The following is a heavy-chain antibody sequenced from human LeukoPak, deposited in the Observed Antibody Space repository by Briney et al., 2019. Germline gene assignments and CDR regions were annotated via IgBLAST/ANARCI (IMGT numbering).Heavy chain of an antibody. J-gene: IGHJ5*02. Sequence: GGSLRLSCAASGFTFSSYSMNWVRQAPGKGLEWVSYISSSSSTIYYADSVKGRFTISRDNAKNSLYLQMNSLRAEDTAVYYCARDHAPNRYCSGGSCPFDPWGQGTLVTVSS. CDR1: GFTFSSYS. V-gene: IGHV3-48*04. CDR2: ISSSSSTI. D-gene: IGHD2-15*01. CDR3: ARDHAPNRYCSGGSCPFDP.